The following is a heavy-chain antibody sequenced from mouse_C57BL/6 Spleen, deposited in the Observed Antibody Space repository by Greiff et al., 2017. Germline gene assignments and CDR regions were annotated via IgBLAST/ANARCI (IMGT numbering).Heavy chain of an antibody. CDR1: GYSFTDYN. J-gene: IGHJ3*01. Sequence: EVQLQQSGPELVKPGASVKISCKASGYSFTDYNMNWVKQSNGKSLEWIGVINPNNGTTSNNQKFTGKATLTVYQSSSTAYMQLNSLTSEDSAVYYGARGDYDGFAYWGQGTLVTVSA. D-gene: IGHD2-4*01. V-gene: IGHV1-39*01. CDR3: ARGDYDGFAY. CDR2: INPNNGTT.